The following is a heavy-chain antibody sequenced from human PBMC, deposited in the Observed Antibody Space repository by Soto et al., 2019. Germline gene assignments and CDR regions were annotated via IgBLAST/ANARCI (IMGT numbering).Heavy chain of an antibody. J-gene: IGHJ6*02. D-gene: IGHD3-9*01. CDR1: GGTFSSYA. V-gene: IGHV1-69*13. Sequence: VKVSCKASGGTFSSYAISWVRQAPGQGLEWMGGIIPIFGTANYAQKFQGRVTITADESTSTAYMELSSLRSEDTAVYYCARDDQIHYDILTGYYRPGGMDVWGQGTTVIVSS. CDR3: ARDDQIHYDILTGYYRPGGMDV. CDR2: IIPIFGTA.